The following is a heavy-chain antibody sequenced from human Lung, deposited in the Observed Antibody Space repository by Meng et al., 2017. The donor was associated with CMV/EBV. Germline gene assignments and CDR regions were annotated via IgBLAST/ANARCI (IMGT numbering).Heavy chain of an antibody. V-gene: IGHV3-13*01. CDR2: IGTVGDT. CDR1: GFTFSTYD. Sequence: GESLKISCTASGFTFSTYDFHWVRQPTGKGLEWVSSIGTVGDTYSIGSVKGRFIISREDAKNSVYLQMNGLRGGDTGLYYCARARSPTHFDYWGQGARVTVSS. J-gene: IGHJ4*02. CDR3: ARARSPTHFDY.